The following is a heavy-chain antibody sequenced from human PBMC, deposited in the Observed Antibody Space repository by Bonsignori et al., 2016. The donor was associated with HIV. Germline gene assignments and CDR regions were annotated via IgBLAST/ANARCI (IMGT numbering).Heavy chain of an antibody. J-gene: IGHJ4*02. D-gene: IGHD3-10*01. CDR2: IYHSGST. V-gene: IGHV4-38-2*01. CDR3: ARSGGADPRIHFDY. Sequence: WIRQPPGKGLEWIGSIYHSGSTYYNPSLKSRVTISVDTSKNQFSLKLSSVTAADTAVYYCARSGGADPRIHFDYWGQGTLVTVSS.